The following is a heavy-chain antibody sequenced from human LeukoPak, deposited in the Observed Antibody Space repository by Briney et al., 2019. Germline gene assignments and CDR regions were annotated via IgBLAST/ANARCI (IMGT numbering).Heavy chain of an antibody. D-gene: IGHD3/OR15-3a*01. J-gene: IGHJ4*02. Sequence: GGSLRLSCAVSGFTSSGYTIHWFRQAPGKGLEWVSAISGGGGSTYYADSVKGRFTISRDNSKNTLYLQMNSLRAEDTAVYYCAKAQELGNYEFFLFDYWGQGALVTVSS. V-gene: IGHV3-23*01. CDR3: AKAQELGNYEFFLFDY. CDR1: GFTSSGYT. CDR2: ISGGGGST.